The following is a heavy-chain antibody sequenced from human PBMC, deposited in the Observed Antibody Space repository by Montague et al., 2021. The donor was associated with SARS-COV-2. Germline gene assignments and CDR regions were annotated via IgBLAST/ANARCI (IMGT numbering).Heavy chain of an antibody. CDR2: IFENGDT. Sequence: SETLSLTCTVSGVAISYGDWSWIRQPPRKGLEWIVTIFENGDTDHNPSLKSRVTVSEDTSQNQFSLRLSSVAAADTALYYYARYYERSWDVWGQGTTVTVSS. CDR1: GVAISYGD. D-gene: IGHD3-16*01. V-gene: IGHV4-4*09. CDR3: ARYYERSWDV. J-gene: IGHJ6*02.